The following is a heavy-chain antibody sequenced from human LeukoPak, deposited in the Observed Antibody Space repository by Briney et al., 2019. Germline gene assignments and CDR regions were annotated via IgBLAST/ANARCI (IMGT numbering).Heavy chain of an antibody. CDR1: GFTFSSYA. CDR2: ISGSGGDT. CDR3: AKYGPQDSGSSHFDY. V-gene: IGHV3-23*01. D-gene: IGHD1-26*01. J-gene: IGHJ4*02. Sequence: GGSLRLSCAASGFTFSSYAMSWVRQAPGKGLEWVSSISGSGGDTDYADSVKGRFTISRDNSKNTLYLQMNSLRAEDTAVYYCAKYGPQDSGSSHFDYWGQGALVTVSS.